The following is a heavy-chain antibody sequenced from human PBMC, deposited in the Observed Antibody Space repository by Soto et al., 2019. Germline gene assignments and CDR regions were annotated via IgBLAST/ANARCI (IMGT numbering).Heavy chain of an antibody. J-gene: IGHJ4*02. V-gene: IGHV1-18*01. D-gene: IGHD4-4*01. CDR3: ARDAATVTTFYFDY. CDR2: ISAYNGNT. CDR1: GYTFTSYG. Sequence: QVQLVQSGAEVKKPGASVKVSCKASGYTFTSYGISWVRQSPGQGLEWMGWISAYNGNTNYAHKLQCRVTMTTDTSTRTAYMELRSLRSDDTAVYYCARDAATVTTFYFDYWGQGTLVTV.